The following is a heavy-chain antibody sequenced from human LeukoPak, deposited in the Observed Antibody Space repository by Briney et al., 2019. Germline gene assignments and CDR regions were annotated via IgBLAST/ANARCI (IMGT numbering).Heavy chain of an antibody. J-gene: IGHJ4*02. CDR1: GFTVSSNY. CDR3: ARGQEMATILGYFDY. D-gene: IGHD5-24*01. V-gene: IGHV3-53*01. CDR2: IYSDCST. Sequence: GGSLRLSCAASGFTVSSNYMSWVRQAPGKGLQWVSVIYSDCSTYYADSVRGRFTISRDNSKNTLYLQMNSLRAEDTAVYYCARGQEMATILGYFDYWGQGTLVTVSS.